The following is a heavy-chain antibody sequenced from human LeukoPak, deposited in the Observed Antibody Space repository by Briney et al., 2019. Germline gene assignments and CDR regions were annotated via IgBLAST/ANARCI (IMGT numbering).Heavy chain of an antibody. D-gene: IGHD1-26*01. CDR3: ASFVGDYAFDI. V-gene: IGHV3-21*01. CDR2: ISSSSSYI. CDR1: GFTFSSYS. Sequence: GGSLRLSCAASGFTFSSYSMNWVRQAPGKGLEWVSSISSSSSYIYYADSVKGRFTISRDNAKNSLYLQMNSLRAEDTAVYYCASFVGDYAFDIWGQGTMVTVAS. J-gene: IGHJ3*02.